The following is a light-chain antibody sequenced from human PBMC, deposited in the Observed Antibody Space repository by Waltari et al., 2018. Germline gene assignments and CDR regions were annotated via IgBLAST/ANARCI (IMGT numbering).Light chain of an antibody. Sequence: DIVMTQYPDSLAVSLGESATIHCKSSQSLLYNSNNQNYLDWYQQGPGQPPKLLFYWAFIRDSGVPDRFSGSGSGTDFTLTISSLQAEDVAVYYCQQYYSSPRTFGGGTKVEI. J-gene: IGKJ4*01. V-gene: IGKV4-1*01. CDR3: QQYYSSPRT. CDR1: QSLLYNSNNQNY. CDR2: WAF.